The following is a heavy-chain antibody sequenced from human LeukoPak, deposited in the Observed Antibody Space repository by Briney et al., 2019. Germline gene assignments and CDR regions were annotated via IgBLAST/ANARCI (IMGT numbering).Heavy chain of an antibody. CDR2: ISSSSSYI. J-gene: IGHJ4*02. D-gene: IGHD2-15*01. V-gene: IGHV3-21*01. CDR3: AKDIEVAATGTFDY. Sequence: GGSLRLSCAASGFTFSSYSMNWVRQAPGKGLEWVSSISSSSSYIYYADSVKGRFTISRDNAKNSLYLQMNSLRAEDTAVYYCAKDIEVAATGTFDYWGQGTLVTVSS. CDR1: GFTFSSYS.